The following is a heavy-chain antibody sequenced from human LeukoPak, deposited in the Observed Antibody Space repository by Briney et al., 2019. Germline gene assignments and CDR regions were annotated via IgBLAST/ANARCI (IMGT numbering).Heavy chain of an antibody. CDR2: ISSNSSYI. Sequence: GGSLRLSCAASGLAFSVDSMNWVRQVPGKGLEWVSSISSNSSYIYYADSVKGRFTTSRDNVQKSLFLQMNSLRAEDTAVYFCARDLVVVAATGAVYYGMDVWGQGTTVTVSS. V-gene: IGHV3-21*01. CDR1: GLAFSVDS. CDR3: ARDLVVVAATGAVYYGMDV. D-gene: IGHD2-15*01. J-gene: IGHJ6*02.